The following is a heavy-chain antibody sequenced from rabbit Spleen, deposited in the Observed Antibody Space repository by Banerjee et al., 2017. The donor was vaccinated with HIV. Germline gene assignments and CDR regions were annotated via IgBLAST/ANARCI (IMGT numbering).Heavy chain of an antibody. J-gene: IGHJ4*01. V-gene: IGHV1S45*01. D-gene: IGHD8-1*01. Sequence: QEQLEESGGDLVKPEGSLTLTCTASGFSFSSGYDMCWVRQAPGKGLEWIACLYTGNGKTYYASWARGRFTISKISSTTVTLQMTSLPVADTATFFCARDAGRGPYIDGDFDLWGPGTLVTVS. CDR1: GFSFSSGYD. CDR3: ARDAGRGPYIDGDFDL. CDR2: LYTGNGKT.